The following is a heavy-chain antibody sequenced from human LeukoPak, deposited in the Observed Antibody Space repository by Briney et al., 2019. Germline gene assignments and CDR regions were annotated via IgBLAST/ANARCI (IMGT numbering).Heavy chain of an antibody. J-gene: IGHJ5*02. CDR2: INHSGST. Sequence: SETLSLTCAVYGGSFSGYYWSWIRQPPGKGLEWIGEINHSGSTNYNPSLKSRVTISVDTSKNQFSLKLSSVTAADTAVYYCARGPRIIGYCSGGSCYWFDPWGQGTLVTVS. V-gene: IGHV4-34*01. D-gene: IGHD2-15*01. CDR1: GGSFSGYY. CDR3: ARGPRIIGYCSGGSCYWFDP.